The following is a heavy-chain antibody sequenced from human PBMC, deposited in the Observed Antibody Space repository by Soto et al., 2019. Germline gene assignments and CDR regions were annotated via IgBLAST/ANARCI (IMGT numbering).Heavy chain of an antibody. J-gene: IGHJ3*02. D-gene: IGHD1-7*01. CDR2: IWNDGTNK. CDR3: ARDNWNYVFAFDI. Sequence: QVQLVESGGGVVQPGRSLRLSCAASGFTFSSYAMHWVRQAPGKGLEWVAVIWNDGTNKYYADSVKGRFTISRDNSKTTLYLQMNSLRAEDTAVYYCARDNWNYVFAFDIWGQGTMVTVSS. V-gene: IGHV3-33*01. CDR1: GFTFSSYA.